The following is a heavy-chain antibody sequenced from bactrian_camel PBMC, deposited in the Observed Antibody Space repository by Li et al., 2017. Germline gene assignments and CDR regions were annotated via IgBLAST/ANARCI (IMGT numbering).Heavy chain of an antibody. Sequence: VQLVESGGGLVQPGGSLRVSCAASGFTFSNADMSWIRQAPGKGREGVAAIYTGGGMAYYADFVKGRFTISQDNAKNTVYLRMNSLKPEDTAIYYCAAEGGPYDYCSGSWGPRVEFTYWGQGTQVTVS. CDR2: IYTGGGMA. CDR1: GFTFSNAD. CDR3: AAEGGPYDYCSGSWGPRVEFTY. J-gene: IGHJ4*01. D-gene: IGHD3*01. V-gene: IGHV3S40*01.